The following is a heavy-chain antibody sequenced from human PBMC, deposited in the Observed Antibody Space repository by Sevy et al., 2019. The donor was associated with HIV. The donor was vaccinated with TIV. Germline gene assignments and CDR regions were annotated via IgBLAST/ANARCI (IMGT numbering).Heavy chain of an antibody. V-gene: IGHV3-23*01. CDR2: ISGSGGST. Sequence: GGSLRLSCAASGFTFSSYAMSWVRQAPGKGLEWVSAISGSGGSTYYADSVKGRFTISRDNTKNTLYLQMNSLRAEDTAVYYCAKGTPLNSPAQIPDYLNYWGQETLVTSSS. CDR3: AKGTPLNSPAQIPDYLNY. J-gene: IGHJ4*02. CDR1: GFTFSSYA. D-gene: IGHD1-1*01.